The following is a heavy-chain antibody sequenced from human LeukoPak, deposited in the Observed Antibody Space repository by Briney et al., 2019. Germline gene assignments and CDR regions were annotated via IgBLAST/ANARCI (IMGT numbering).Heavy chain of an antibody. CDR2: IRYDGNSK. J-gene: IGHJ4*02. V-gene: IGHV3-30*02. CDR3: ARARLGSTTSFYFDH. CDR1: GFTFSSFD. Sequence: GGSLRLSCSASGFTFSSFDMHWVRQAPGKGLEWMTFIRYDGNSKYYAGSVQGRFTLSRDNSKNTLYLQLDSLRGDDTAVYYCARARLGSTTSFYFDHWGQGALVTASS. D-gene: IGHD1-26*01.